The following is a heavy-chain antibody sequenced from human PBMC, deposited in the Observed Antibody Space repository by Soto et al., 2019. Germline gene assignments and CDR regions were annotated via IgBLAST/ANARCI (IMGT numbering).Heavy chain of an antibody. CDR2: INHSGST. Sequence: SETLSLTCGVYGGSFSGYYWSWIRQPPGKGLEWIGEINHSGSTNYNPSLKSRVTISVDTSKNQFSLKLSSVTAADTAVYYCARTSMGERRVWVVRHNWFDPWGQGTLVTVSS. V-gene: IGHV4-34*01. CDR1: GGSFSGYY. J-gene: IGHJ5*02. CDR3: ARTSMGERRVWVVRHNWFDP. D-gene: IGHD3-16*01.